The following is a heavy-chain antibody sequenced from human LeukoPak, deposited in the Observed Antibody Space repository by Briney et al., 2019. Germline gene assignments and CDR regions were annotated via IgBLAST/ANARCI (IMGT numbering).Heavy chain of an antibody. Sequence: GGSLRLSCAASGFTFRNYWMSWVRRAPGKGLECVANIKQDGSEKYYVDSVKGRFTISRDNAKNSLYLQMNSLRAEDTAVYYCARDCSSTSCYADYWGQGTLVTVSS. V-gene: IGHV3-7*01. CDR3: ARDCSSTSCYADY. J-gene: IGHJ4*02. CDR1: GFTFRNYW. D-gene: IGHD2-2*01. CDR2: IKQDGSEK.